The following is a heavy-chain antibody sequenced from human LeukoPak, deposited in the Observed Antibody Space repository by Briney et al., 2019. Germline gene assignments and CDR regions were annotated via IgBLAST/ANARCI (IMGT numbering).Heavy chain of an antibody. J-gene: IGHJ4*02. D-gene: IGHD3-22*01. CDR2: ISSSSSYI. CDR1: GFTFSSYS. V-gene: IGHV3-21*01. CDR3: ARILDYCDSSGYYRGTYYFDY. Sequence: GGSLRLSCAASGFTFSSYSMNWVRQAPGKGLEWVSSISSSSSYIYYADSVKGRFTISRDNAKNSLYLQMNSLRAEDTAVYYCARILDYCDSSGYYRGTYYFDYWGQGTLVTVSS.